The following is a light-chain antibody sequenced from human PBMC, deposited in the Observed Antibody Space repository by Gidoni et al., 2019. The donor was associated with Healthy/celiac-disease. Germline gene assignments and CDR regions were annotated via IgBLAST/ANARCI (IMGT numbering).Light chain of an antibody. CDR1: QCVSSSY. Sequence: EFVLTQSPGTLSLSPGERATLSCRASQCVSSSYLAWYQQKPGQAPRLLIYGASSRATGIPDRFNGSGSGTDFTLTISRLGPEDFAVYYWQQYGSSLTFGQGTRLEIK. CDR3: QQYGSSLT. CDR2: GAS. J-gene: IGKJ5*01. V-gene: IGKV3-20*01.